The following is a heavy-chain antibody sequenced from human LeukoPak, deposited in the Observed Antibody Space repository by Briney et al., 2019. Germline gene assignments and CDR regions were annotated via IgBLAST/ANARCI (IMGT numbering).Heavy chain of an antibody. V-gene: IGHV3-30*02. CDR3: ARDYDFWSGYYSPTRGYFGY. CDR1: GFTFSGSG. J-gene: IGHJ4*02. Sequence: GGSLRLSCAASGFTFSGSGMHWVRQAPGKGLEWVTFIRYDGSNKYYTDSVKVRFTISRDNSKYTLYLQMASLRAEDTAVYYCARDYDFWSGYYSPTRGYFGYWGQGTLVTVSS. D-gene: IGHD3-3*01. CDR2: IRYDGSNK.